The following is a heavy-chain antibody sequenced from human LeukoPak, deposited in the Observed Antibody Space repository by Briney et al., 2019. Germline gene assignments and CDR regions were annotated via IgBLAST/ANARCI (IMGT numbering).Heavy chain of an antibody. D-gene: IGHD2-15*01. V-gene: IGHV3-7*01. CDR2: IRHDGNAK. CDR1: GLAFSDFW. Sequence: TGGSLRLSCAASGLAFSDFWMSWVRQAPGKGREWVANIRHDGNAKNYVPSVRGRFTISRDNAKNSLYLQMNSLTVEDTAVYYCATSHDSAGNDWGQGTLVTVSS. J-gene: IGHJ4*02. CDR3: ATSHDSAGND.